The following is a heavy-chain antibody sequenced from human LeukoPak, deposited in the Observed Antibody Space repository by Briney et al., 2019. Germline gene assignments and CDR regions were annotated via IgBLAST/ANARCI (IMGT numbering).Heavy chain of an antibody. CDR3: ARVGYSRGYGWFDP. D-gene: IGHD6-25*01. J-gene: IGHJ5*02. Sequence: ASVKASCKASGYTFTGYYMHWVRQAPGQGLEWMGWINPNSGGTNYAQKFQGRVTMTRDTSISAAYMELSSLRSEDTAVYYCARVGYSRGYGWFDPWGQGTLVTVSS. CDR2: INPNSGGT. CDR1: GYTFTGYY. V-gene: IGHV1-2*02.